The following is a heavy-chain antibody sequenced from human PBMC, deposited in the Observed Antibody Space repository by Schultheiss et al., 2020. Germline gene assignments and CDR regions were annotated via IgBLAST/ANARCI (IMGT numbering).Heavy chain of an antibody. CDR3: ARRTTNGEKFDS. J-gene: IGHJ4*02. CDR1: GYTFTSYW. V-gene: IGHV5-51*01. D-gene: IGHD1-14*01. Sequence: GSLRLSCKGSGYTFTSYWIGWVRQMPGKGLEWMGIIYPGDSDTRYSPSFQGQVTISADKSISTAYLQWSSLKASDTAMYYCARRTTNGEKFDSWGQGTLVTVAS. CDR2: IYPGDSDT.